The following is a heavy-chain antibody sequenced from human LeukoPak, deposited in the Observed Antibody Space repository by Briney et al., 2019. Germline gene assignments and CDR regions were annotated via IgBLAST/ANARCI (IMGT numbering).Heavy chain of an antibody. CDR1: GCSISSGDYY. Sequence: PSQTLSLTCTVSGCSISSGDYYWSWIRQPPGKGLEWIGYIYYSGSTYYNPSLKSRVTISVDTSKNQFSLKLSSVTAADTAVYYCARPRITMVRGVISGWFDPWGQGTLVTVSS. CDR2: IYYSGST. J-gene: IGHJ5*02. D-gene: IGHD3-10*01. CDR3: ARPRITMVRGVISGWFDP. V-gene: IGHV4-30-4*01.